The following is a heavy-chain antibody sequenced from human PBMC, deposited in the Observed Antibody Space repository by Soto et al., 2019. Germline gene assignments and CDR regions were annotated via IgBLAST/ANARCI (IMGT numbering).Heavy chain of an antibody. CDR1: GGSISGYY. D-gene: IGHD2-15*01. V-gene: IGHV4-59*08. Sequence: PSETLSLTCTVSGGSISGYYWSWIRQPPGKGLEWIGNIYYNGTTSYNPSLNSRVTISVDTSKNQFSLKLSSVTAADTAVYYCARHTPAISISDHWGQGTLVTVSS. CDR2: IYYNGTT. CDR3: ARHTPAISISDH. J-gene: IGHJ4*02.